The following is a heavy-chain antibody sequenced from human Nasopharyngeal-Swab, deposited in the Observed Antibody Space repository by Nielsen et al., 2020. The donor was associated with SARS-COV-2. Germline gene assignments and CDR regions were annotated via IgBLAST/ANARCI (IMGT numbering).Heavy chain of an antibody. CDR3: ARRRYNWNLDSDYYGMDV. CDR2: IDPSDSYT. D-gene: IGHD1-20*01. J-gene: IGHJ6*02. Sequence: VRQMPGKGLERMGRIDPSDSYTNYSPSFQGHVTISADKSISTAYLQWSSLKASDTAMYYCARRRYNWNLDSDYYGMDVWGQGTTVTVSS. V-gene: IGHV5-10-1*01.